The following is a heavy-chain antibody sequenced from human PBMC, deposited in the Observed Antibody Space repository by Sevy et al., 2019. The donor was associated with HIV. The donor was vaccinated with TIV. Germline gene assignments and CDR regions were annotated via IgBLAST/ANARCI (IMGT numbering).Heavy chain of an antibody. CDR2: INNSGGST. V-gene: IGHV3-23*01. D-gene: IGHD5-18*01. CDR3: AKDQTHTPMGPY. CDR1: GFTFSSYA. Sequence: GGSLRLSCAASGFTFSSYAMSWVRQAPGKGLEWVSTINNSGGSTYYADSVKGRFTISRDNSKNTLYLQMNSLRAEDTAVYYCAKDQTHTPMGPYWGQGTLVTVSS. J-gene: IGHJ4*02.